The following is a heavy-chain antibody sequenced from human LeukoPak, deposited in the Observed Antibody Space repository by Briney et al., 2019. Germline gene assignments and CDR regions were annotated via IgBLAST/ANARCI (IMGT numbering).Heavy chain of an antibody. V-gene: IGHV3-21*01. CDR1: GFTFSSNS. J-gene: IGHJ6*03. CDR2: ISSSSSYI. CDR3: AGGGRGYCSSTSCYTNYYYYMDV. D-gene: IGHD2-2*02. Sequence: PGGSLRLSCAASGFTFSSNSMNWVRQAPGKGLEWVSSISSSSSYIYYADSVKGRFTISRDNAKNSLYLQMNSLRAEDTAVYYWAGGGRGYCSSTSCYTNYYYYMDVWGKGTTVTVSS.